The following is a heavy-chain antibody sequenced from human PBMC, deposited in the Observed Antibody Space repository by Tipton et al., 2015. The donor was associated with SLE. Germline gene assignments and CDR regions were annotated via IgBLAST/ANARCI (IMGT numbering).Heavy chain of an antibody. CDR3: AAQPVAGLWYFDL. CDR1: GGSISSYY. J-gene: IGHJ2*01. Sequence: TLSLTCTVSGGSISSYYWSWIRQPPGKGLEWIGYIYYSGSTNYNPSLKSRVTISVDTSKNQFPLKLSSVTAADTAVYYCAAQPVAGLWYFDLWGRGTLVTVSS. CDR2: IYYSGST. V-gene: IGHV4-59*01. D-gene: IGHD1-14*01.